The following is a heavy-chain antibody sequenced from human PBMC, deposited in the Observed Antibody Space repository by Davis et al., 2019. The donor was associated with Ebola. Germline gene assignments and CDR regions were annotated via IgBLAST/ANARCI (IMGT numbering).Heavy chain of an antibody. CDR2: INSNGGST. CDR1: GFTFSSYG. J-gene: IGHJ6*03. Sequence: GESLKISCSASGFTFSSYGMHWVRQAPGKGLEYVSAINSNGGSTYYADSVKGRFTISRDNSKNTLYLQMSSLRAEDTAVYYCVIGCSSTSCPSIMDVWGKGTTVTVSS. V-gene: IGHV3-64D*06. D-gene: IGHD2-2*01. CDR3: VIGCSSTSCPSIMDV.